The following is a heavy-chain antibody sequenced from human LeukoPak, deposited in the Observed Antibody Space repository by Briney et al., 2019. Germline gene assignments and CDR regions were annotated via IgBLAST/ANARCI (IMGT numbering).Heavy chain of an antibody. J-gene: IGHJ6*04. V-gene: IGHV4-30-2*01. CDR1: GGSISSGGYS. CDR2: IYHSGST. CDR3: ARAGKTDYYYYGMDV. D-gene: IGHD1-26*01. Sequence: SETLSLTCAVSGGSISSGGYSWSWLRQPPGKGLEWIGYIYHSGSTYYNPSLKSRVTISVDRSKNQFSLKLSSVTAADTAVYYCARAGKTDYYYYGMDVWGKGTTVTVSS.